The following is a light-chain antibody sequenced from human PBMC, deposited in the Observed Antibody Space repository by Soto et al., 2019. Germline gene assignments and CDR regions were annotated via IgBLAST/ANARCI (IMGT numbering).Light chain of an antibody. CDR2: DAS. V-gene: IGKV1-33*01. CDR3: QQYDNLPPYT. J-gene: IGKJ2*01. Sequence: DIQMTQSPSSLSASVGDRVTITCQASRDISVYLNWYQQKPGRPPKLLVYDASNLQTGVPSRFSGSRSGTHFTFTISSLQPEDIATYYCQQYDNLPPYTFGQGTKLEIK. CDR1: RDISVY.